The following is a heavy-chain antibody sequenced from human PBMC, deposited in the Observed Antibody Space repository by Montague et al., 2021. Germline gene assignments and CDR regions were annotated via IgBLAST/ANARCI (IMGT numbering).Heavy chain of an antibody. V-gene: IGHV4-59*13. CDR2: ISYSGRT. Sequence: SETLSLTCTVSGGSISNYFWTWIRQPPGKGLEWIGFISYSGRTNFNPSLKSRVTISLDTSKNQFSLTLSSVTAADTAVYYCARDTTTDGCDIWGQGTMVTVSS. J-gene: IGHJ3*02. D-gene: IGHD1-1*01. CDR1: GGSISNYF. CDR3: ARDTTTDGCDI.